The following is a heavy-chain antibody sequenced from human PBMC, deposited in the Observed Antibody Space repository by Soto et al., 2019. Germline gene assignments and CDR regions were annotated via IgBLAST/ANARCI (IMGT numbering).Heavy chain of an antibody. J-gene: IGHJ4*02. Sequence: EVQLVESGGDLVQPGRSLRLSCAASGFTFDDYALHWVRQAPGKGLEGVSSISWNSDSIGYADSVRGRFTISRDNAKNSLYLQMNSLRGEDTALYYCTKDMDDTSGWYGMDSWGQGTLVTVSS. CDR2: ISWNSDSI. V-gene: IGHV3-9*01. CDR1: GFTFDDYA. D-gene: IGHD6-19*01. CDR3: TKDMDDTSGWYGMDS.